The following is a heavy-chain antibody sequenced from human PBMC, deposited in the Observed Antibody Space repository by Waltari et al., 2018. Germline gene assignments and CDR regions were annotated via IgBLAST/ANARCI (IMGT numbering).Heavy chain of an antibody. CDR1: GFTFSSYA. J-gene: IGHJ4*02. Sequence: EVQLLESGGGLVQPGGSLRLSCAASGFTFSSYAMSWVRQAPGKGLEWVSAIRGSGGSTYYADSVKGRFTISRDNSKNTLYLQMNSLRAEDTAVYYCAKDGYSGYDFSSWGQGTLVTVSS. D-gene: IGHD5-12*01. CDR2: IRGSGGST. V-gene: IGHV3-23*01. CDR3: AKDGYSGYDFSS.